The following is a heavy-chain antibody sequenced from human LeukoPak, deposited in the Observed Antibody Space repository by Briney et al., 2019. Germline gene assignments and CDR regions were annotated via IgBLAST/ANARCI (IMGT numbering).Heavy chain of an antibody. D-gene: IGHD3-10*01. CDR1: GFTVSSNY. Sequence: GGSLRLSCAASGFTVSSNYMSWVRQAPGKGLEWVSVIYSGGSTYYADSVKGRFTISRDNSKNTLYLQMNSLRAEDTAVYCCARGGGSGSYYNARFDYWGQGTLVTVSS. J-gene: IGHJ4*02. CDR3: ARGGGSGSYYNARFDY. CDR2: IYSGGST. V-gene: IGHV3-53*01.